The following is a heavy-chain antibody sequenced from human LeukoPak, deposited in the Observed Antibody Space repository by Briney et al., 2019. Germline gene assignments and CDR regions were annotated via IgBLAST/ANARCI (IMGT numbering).Heavy chain of an antibody. D-gene: IGHD1-1*01. CDR1: GGSISGSSYY. CDR2: IYTSGTT. Sequence: SETLSLTCTVSGGSISGSSYYWSWIRQPAGKGLEWIGRIYTSGTTNYNPSLKSRVTISVDTSKNQVSLKLSSVTAADTAVYYCAKEGWNDYYFDYWGRGTLVTVSS. V-gene: IGHV4-61*02. CDR3: AKEGWNDYYFDY. J-gene: IGHJ4*02.